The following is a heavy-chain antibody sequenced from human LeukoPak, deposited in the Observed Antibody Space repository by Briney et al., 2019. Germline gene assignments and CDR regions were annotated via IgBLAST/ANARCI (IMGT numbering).Heavy chain of an antibody. D-gene: IGHD4-17*01. J-gene: IGHJ4*02. CDR1: GGSISSSSYC. CDR3: AANYGDYVFDY. Sequence: PSETLSLTCTVSGGSISSSSYCWGWIRQPPGKGLEWIGSIYYSGSTYYNPSLKSRVTISVDTSKNQFSLKLSSVTAADTAVYYCAANYGDYVFDYWGQGTLVTVSS. V-gene: IGHV4-39*01. CDR2: IYYSGST.